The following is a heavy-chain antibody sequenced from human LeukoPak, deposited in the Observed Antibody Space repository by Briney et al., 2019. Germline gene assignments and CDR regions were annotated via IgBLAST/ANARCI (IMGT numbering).Heavy chain of an antibody. Sequence: SETLSLTCTVSGGSISSYYWSWIRQPPGKGLEWIGYIYYSGSTNYNPSLKSRVTISVDTSKNQFSLKLSSVTAADTAVYYCARQRGSPYYFDYWGRGTLVTVSS. V-gene: IGHV4-59*08. CDR3: ARQRGSPYYFDY. CDR2: IYYSGST. J-gene: IGHJ4*02. CDR1: GGSISSYY. D-gene: IGHD1-26*01.